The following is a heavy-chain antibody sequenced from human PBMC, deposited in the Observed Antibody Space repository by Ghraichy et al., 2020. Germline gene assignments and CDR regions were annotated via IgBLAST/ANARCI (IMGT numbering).Heavy chain of an antibody. V-gene: IGHV3-21*01. CDR1: GFTSSSYS. D-gene: IGHD4-11*01. J-gene: IGHJ5*02. Sequence: GGSLRLSCAASGFTSSSYSMNWVRQAPGKGLEWVSSISSSSSYIYYADSVKGRFTISRDNAKNSLYLQMNSLRAEDTAVYYCARDRFGTVTTPHWFDPWGQGTLVTVSS. CDR3: ARDRFGTVTTPHWFDP. CDR2: ISSSSSYI.